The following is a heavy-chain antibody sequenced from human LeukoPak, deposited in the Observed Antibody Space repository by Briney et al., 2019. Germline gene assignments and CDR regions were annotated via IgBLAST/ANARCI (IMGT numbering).Heavy chain of an antibody. D-gene: IGHD1-26*01. V-gene: IGHV3-21*01. CDR3: AREFDGSASGAGY. J-gene: IGHJ4*02. CDR2: MSSSSGLI. CDR1: GFTFSRYS. Sequence: GGSLRLSCAASGFTFSRYSMNWVRQAPGQGLEWVSSMSSSSGLIYYGDSVKGRFTVSRDTAKRSLYLQMNSLRADDTAVYYCAREFDGSASGAGYWGRGTLVTVSS.